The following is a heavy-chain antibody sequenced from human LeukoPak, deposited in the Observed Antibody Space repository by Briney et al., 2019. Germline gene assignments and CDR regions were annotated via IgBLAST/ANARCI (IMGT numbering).Heavy chain of an antibody. CDR2: IYYSGST. Sequence: SETLSLTCTVSGGSISSGGYYWSWIRQHPGKGLEWIGYIYYSGSTYYNPSLKSRVTISVDTSKNQFSLKLSSVTAADTAVYYCARKLSDYGGPWGYWGQGTLVTVSS. V-gene: IGHV4-31*03. J-gene: IGHJ4*02. CDR1: GGSISSGGYY. D-gene: IGHD4-23*01. CDR3: ARKLSDYGGPWGY.